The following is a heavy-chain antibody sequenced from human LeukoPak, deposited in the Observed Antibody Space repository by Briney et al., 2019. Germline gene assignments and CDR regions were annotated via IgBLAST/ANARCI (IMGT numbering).Heavy chain of an antibody. V-gene: IGHV1-18*01. D-gene: IGHD6-19*01. CDR3: ARDLKRGYSSGRYSWGSGSSNDY. Sequence: ASVKVSCKASGYTFTSYGISWVRQAPGQGLEWMGWISGYNGNTNYAQKLQGRVTMTTDTSTSTAYMELRSLRSDDTAVYYCARDLKRGYSSGRYSWGSGSSNDYWGQGTLVTVSS. J-gene: IGHJ4*02. CDR1: GYTFTSYG. CDR2: ISGYNGNT.